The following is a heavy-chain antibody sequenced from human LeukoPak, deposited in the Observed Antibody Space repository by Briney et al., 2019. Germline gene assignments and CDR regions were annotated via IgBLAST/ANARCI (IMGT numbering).Heavy chain of an antibody. Sequence: GGSLRLSCAASGFTFSSYSMNWVRQAPGKGLEWLSYISSSTNTIYYADSVKGRFTISRDNSKNTLYLQMNSLRAEDTAVYYCAKSPFYDSSGYIDYWGQGTLVTVSS. J-gene: IGHJ4*02. CDR3: AKSPFYDSSGYIDY. D-gene: IGHD3-22*01. V-gene: IGHV3-48*01. CDR1: GFTFSSYS. CDR2: ISSSTNTI.